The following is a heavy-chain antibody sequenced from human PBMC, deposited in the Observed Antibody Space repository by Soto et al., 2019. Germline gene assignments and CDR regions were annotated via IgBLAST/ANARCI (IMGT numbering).Heavy chain of an antibody. CDR3: ARGNLMDYGDYRPFDY. J-gene: IGHJ4*02. CDR2: INHSGST. Sequence: SETLSLTCAVYGGSFSGYYWSWIRQPPGKGLEWIGEINHSGSTNYNPSLKSRVTISVDTSKNQFSLKLSSVTAADTAVYYCARGNLMDYGDYRPFDYWGQGTLVTVSS. CDR1: GGSFSGYY. V-gene: IGHV4-34*01. D-gene: IGHD4-17*01.